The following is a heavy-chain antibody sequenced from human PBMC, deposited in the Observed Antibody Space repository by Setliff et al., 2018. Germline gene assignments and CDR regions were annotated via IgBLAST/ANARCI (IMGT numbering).Heavy chain of an antibody. Sequence: LSLTCIVSSGSISTSNYFWGWVRQPPGRGLEWIGSMYSSGTTNYNPSLKSRVTTSVDTSESLLSLKLSSVTTTDTAVYYCAGLFRDGWNYFDSWGQGTLVTVSS. J-gene: IGHJ4*02. V-gene: IGHV4-39*02. D-gene: IGHD2-21*01. CDR3: AGLFRDGWNYFDS. CDR2: MYSSGTT. CDR1: SGSISTSNYF.